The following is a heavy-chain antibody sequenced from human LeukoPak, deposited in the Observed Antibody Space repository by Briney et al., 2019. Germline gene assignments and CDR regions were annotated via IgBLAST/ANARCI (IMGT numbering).Heavy chain of an antibody. V-gene: IGHV3-33*01. D-gene: IGHD6-19*01. CDR1: GFTLSSYG. CDR2: IWYDGSNK. CDR3: ARDHSSGWYSDYFDY. J-gene: IGHJ4*02. Sequence: GGSLRLSCAASGFTLSSYGMHWVRQAPGKGLEWVAVIWYDGSNKYYADSVKGRFTISRDNSKNTLYLQMNSLRAEDTAVYYCARDHSSGWYSDYFDYWGQGTLVTVSS.